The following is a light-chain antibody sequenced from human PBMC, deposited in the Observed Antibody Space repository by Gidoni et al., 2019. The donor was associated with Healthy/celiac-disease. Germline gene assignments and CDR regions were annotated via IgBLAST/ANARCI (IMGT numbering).Light chain of an antibody. CDR3: SSYTSSSTRV. J-gene: IGLJ1*01. Sequence: QSALTQPASVSGSPGQSITISCTGTSSDVGGYNYGSWYQQHPGKAPKLMIYDVSNRPSGVSNRFSGSKSGNTASQTISGLQAEDEADYYCSSYTSSSTRVFGTGTKVTVL. CDR1: SSDVGGYNY. V-gene: IGLV2-14*01. CDR2: DVS.